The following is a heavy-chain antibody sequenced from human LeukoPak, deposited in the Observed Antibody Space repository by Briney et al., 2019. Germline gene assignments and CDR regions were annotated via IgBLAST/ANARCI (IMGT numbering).Heavy chain of an antibody. Sequence: GGSLRLSCAASGFTFSSYGMNWVRQAPGKGLEWVAFIRYDGSNKYYADSVKGRFTISRDNSKNTLYLQMNSLRAEDTAVYYCAKDPFYYYDSEGYDAFDIWGQGTMVTVSS. CDR2: IRYDGSNK. CDR1: GFTFSSYG. J-gene: IGHJ3*02. V-gene: IGHV3-30*02. D-gene: IGHD3-22*01. CDR3: AKDPFYYYDSEGYDAFDI.